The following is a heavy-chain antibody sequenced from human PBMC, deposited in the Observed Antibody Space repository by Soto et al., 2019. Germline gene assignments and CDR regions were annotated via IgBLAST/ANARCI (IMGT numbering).Heavy chain of an antibody. CDR1: GFTFSSYG. V-gene: IGHV3-30*03. CDR2: ISYDGSNK. J-gene: IGHJ3*02. CDR3: ADAHIWAPSYGRALDI. D-gene: IGHD3-16*01. Sequence: QVQLVESGGGVVQPGRSLRLYCAASGFTFSSYGMHWVRQAPGKGLEWVAVISYDGSNKYYADSVKGRFTISRDNSKNTLYLQMNSLRAEDTAVYYCADAHIWAPSYGRALDISGQGTMVTVSS.